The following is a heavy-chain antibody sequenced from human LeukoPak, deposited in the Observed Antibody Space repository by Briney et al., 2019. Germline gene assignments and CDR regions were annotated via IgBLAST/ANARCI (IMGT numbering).Heavy chain of an antibody. J-gene: IGHJ4*02. CDR3: ASGVDYGDYVDY. CDR2: ISSSGSTI. CDR1: GFAFSDYY. V-gene: IGHV3-11*01. D-gene: IGHD4-17*01. Sequence: PGGSLRLSCAASGFAFSDYYMSWIRQAPGKGLEWVSYISSSGSTIYYADSVKGRFTISRDNAKNSLYLQMNSLRAEDTAVYYCASGVDYGDYVDYWGQGTLVTVSS.